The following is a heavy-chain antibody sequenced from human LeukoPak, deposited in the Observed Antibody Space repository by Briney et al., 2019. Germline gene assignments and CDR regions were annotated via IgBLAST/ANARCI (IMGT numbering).Heavy chain of an antibody. CDR1: GDSISSGTYY. CDR3: ARAKRWLPFDY. Sequence: SQTLSLTCTVSGDSISSGTYYWSWIWQPAGKGLEWIGRIYTSGSTNYNPSLRSRVTISVDTSKNQFSLQLSSVTAADTAVYYCARAKRWLPFDYWGQGTLVTVSS. CDR2: IYTSGST. V-gene: IGHV4-61*02. J-gene: IGHJ4*02. D-gene: IGHD5-24*01.